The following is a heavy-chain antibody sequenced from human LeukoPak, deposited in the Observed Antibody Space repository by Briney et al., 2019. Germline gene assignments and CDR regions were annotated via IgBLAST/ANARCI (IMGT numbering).Heavy chain of an antibody. Sequence: ASVMVSCKASGYTFTGYYMHWVRQAPGQGLEWMGWINPNSGGTNYAQKFQGRVTMTRDTSISTAYMELSRLRSDDTAVYYCARADSSGWSESFDYWGQGTLVTVSS. J-gene: IGHJ4*02. CDR2: INPNSGGT. V-gene: IGHV1-2*02. CDR3: ARADSSGWSESFDY. CDR1: GYTFTGYY. D-gene: IGHD6-19*01.